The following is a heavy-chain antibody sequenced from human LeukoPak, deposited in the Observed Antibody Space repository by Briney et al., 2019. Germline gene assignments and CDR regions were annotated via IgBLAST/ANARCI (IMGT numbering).Heavy chain of an antibody. CDR2: INPDGSQK. CDR1: GVTFKNYW. CDR3: AIAAAGPLPFDY. Sequence: GGSLRLSCAASGVTFKNYWMNWVRQAPGKGLEWVANINPDGSQKYYVDSVKGRFTISRDNAKNTLYLQMDSLRAEDTAVYYCAIAAAGPLPFDYWGQGTLVTVSS. V-gene: IGHV3-7*01. J-gene: IGHJ4*02. D-gene: IGHD6-13*01.